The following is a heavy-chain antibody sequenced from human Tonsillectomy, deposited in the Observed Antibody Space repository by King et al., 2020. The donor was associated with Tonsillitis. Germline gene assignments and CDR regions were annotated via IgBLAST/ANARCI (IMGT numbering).Heavy chain of an antibody. Sequence: VQLVESGGGLVQPGGSLRLPCEASGFPFSSFAMNWVRQAPGKGLEGVSSFRGSGGTTSYAAPVEGRCTITRDNSKNTLQLQMNRLSAEDTDGYYCAKEMSRGSGSYKVDYWGQGTLVTVSS. CDR2: FRGSGGTT. J-gene: IGHJ4*02. V-gene: IGHV3-23*04. CDR3: AKEMSRGSGSYKVDY. D-gene: IGHD3-10*01. CDR1: GFPFSSFA.